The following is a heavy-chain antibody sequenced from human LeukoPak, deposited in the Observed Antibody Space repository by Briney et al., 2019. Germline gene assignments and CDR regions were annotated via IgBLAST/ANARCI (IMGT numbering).Heavy chain of an antibody. CDR2: IKQDGSEK. J-gene: IGHJ4*02. D-gene: IGHD6-19*01. V-gene: IGHV3-7*03. CDR1: GGSISSYY. CDR3: AQAESIAYTSGWYAVY. Sequence: ETLSLTCTVPGGSISSYYWSWIRQPPGKGLEWVANIKQDGSEKYYVDSVKGRFTISRDNAKNSLYLQMNSLRAEDTALYYCAQAESIAYTSGWYAVYWGQGTLVTVSS.